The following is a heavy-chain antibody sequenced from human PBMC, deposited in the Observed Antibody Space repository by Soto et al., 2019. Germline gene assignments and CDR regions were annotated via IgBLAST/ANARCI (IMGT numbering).Heavy chain of an antibody. Sequence: EVQLLESGGALVQPGGSLRLSCAASGFTFSTYAMTWVRQAPGKGLEWVASLTNTGDSTHYPDSVKGRFTISRDNSKNTMYLPMSSLRAEDTAVYYCARGGPRDGYRDLDYWGQGTQVTVSS. D-gene: IGHD5-18*01. V-gene: IGHV3-23*01. CDR1: GFTFSTYA. CDR2: LTNTGDST. J-gene: IGHJ4*02. CDR3: ARGGPRDGYRDLDY.